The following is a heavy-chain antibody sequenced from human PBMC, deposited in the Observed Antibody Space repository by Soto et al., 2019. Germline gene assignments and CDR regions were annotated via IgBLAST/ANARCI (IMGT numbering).Heavy chain of an antibody. D-gene: IGHD5-18*01. J-gene: IGHJ5*02. V-gene: IGHV5-51*01. CDR1: GYSFTSYW. CDR2: IYPGDSDT. Sequence: GESLKISCKGSGYSFTSYWIGWVRQMPGKGLEWMGIIYPGDSDTRYSPSFQGQVTISADKSISTAYLQWSSLKASDTAMYYCARHSRYSYALNWFDPWGQGTPVTVSS. CDR3: ARHSRYSYALNWFDP.